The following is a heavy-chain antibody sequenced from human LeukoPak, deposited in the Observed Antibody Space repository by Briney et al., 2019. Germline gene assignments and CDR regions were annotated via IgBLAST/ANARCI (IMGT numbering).Heavy chain of an antibody. J-gene: IGHJ4*02. Sequence: GGSLRLSCAASGFTFNNYAMHWVRQAPGEGLEWVAVIWYDGSNKYYADSVKGRFTISRDNSKNTLFLQMNSLRAEDTAVYYCARDRGTTYALDYWGQGTLVTVSS. D-gene: IGHD1-14*01. CDR2: IWYDGSNK. V-gene: IGHV3-33*01. CDR3: ARDRGTTYALDY. CDR1: GFTFNNYA.